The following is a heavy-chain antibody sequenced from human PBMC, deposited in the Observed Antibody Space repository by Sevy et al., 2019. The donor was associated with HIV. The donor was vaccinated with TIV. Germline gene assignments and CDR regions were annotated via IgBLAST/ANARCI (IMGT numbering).Heavy chain of an antibody. CDR3: VRIRFQTVACDS. D-gene: IGHD5-12*01. CDR2: IDPISAGT. CDR1: GYTFTGHY. Sequence: ASVNVSCKASGYTFTGHYLHWVRQAPGRGLEWMGWIDPISAGTNYAQKFKGRVTMARDTSSSTAYMELSRLRFDVTAMYYCVRIRFQTVACDSWGQGTLVTVSS. J-gene: IGHJ4*02. V-gene: IGHV1-2*02.